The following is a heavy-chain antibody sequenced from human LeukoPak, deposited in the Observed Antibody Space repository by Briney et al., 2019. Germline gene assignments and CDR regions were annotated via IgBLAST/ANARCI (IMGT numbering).Heavy chain of an antibody. D-gene: IGHD3-10*01. CDR2: IDTAGVT. V-gene: IGHV3-13*04. CDR1: GFTFRSYD. CDR3: ARGGYFGSGPMDV. J-gene: IGHJ6*02. Sequence: GGSLRLSCAGSGFTFRSYDMHWVRQAAGKGLEWVAAIDTAGVTYYPGSVRGRSTISRENAKNSFFLQMNSLRAGDTAVYYCARGGYFGSGPMDVWGQGTTVTVSS.